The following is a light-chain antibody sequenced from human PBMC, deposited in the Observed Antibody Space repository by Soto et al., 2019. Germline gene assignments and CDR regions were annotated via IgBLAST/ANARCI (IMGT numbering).Light chain of an antibody. J-gene: IGKJ1*01. CDR2: GAS. CDR3: QQYNNWPPWT. V-gene: IGKV3-15*01. CDR1: QSVRSN. Sequence: EIVMTQSPATLSVSPGERVTLSCRASQSVRSNLAWYQQKPGQAPRLLIYGASTRATGFPARFSGSGSGTEFTLTISSLQSEDFAVYYCQQYNNWPPWTFGQGTKVEIK.